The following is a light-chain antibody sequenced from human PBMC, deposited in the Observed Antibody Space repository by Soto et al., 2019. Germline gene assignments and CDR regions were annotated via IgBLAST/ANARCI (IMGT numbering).Light chain of an antibody. V-gene: IGKV3-11*01. CDR2: DAS. J-gene: IGKJ5*01. CDR3: RAIT. Sequence: EIVLTQSPATLSLSPGERATLSCRASQSISSYLAWYQQKPGQAPRLLIYDASNRATGIPARFSGSGSGTDFTLTTSSLEPEDFAVYYCRAITFGQGTRLEI. CDR1: QSISSY.